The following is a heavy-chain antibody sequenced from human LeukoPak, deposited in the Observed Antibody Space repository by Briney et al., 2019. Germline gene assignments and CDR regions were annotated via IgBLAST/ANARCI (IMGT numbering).Heavy chain of an antibody. Sequence: PGGSLRLSCAASGFTFNNYWIHWVRQAPGKGLVWVSRVNPGGSIANFADSVKGRFTISRDNAKNSLYLQMNSLRAEDTAVYYCARRYCSSTSCPEDYWGQGTLVTVSS. CDR3: ARRYCSSTSCPEDY. CDR1: GFTFNNYW. J-gene: IGHJ4*02. V-gene: IGHV3-74*01. CDR2: VNPGGSIA. D-gene: IGHD2-2*01.